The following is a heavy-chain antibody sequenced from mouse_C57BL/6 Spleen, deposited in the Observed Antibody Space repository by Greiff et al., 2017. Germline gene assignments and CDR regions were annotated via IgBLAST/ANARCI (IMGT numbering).Heavy chain of an antibody. V-gene: IGHV1-81*01. CDR2: IYPRSGNT. Sequence: VQLQESGAELARPGASVKLSCKASGYTFTSYGISWVKQRTGQGLEWIGEIYPRSGNTYYNEKFKGKATLTADKSSSTAYMELRSLTSEDSAVYFCANYGSSSWFAYWGQGTLVTVSA. CDR1: GYTFTSYG. CDR3: ANYGSSSWFAY. D-gene: IGHD1-1*01. J-gene: IGHJ3*01.